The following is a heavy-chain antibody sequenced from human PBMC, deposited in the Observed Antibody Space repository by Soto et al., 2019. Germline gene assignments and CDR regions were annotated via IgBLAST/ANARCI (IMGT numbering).Heavy chain of an antibody. CDR3: ARYGPYDAFDI. CDR2: ISYDEIDK. D-gene: IGHD3-10*01. J-gene: IGHJ3*02. V-gene: IGHV3-30*03. CDR1: GFTFTSHA. Sequence: LRLSGAASGFTFTSHAMHWVRQTPGKGLEWVAAISYDEIDKKYASSVKGRFTVSRDNVKNTLSLQMNSLRPEDTAVYYCARYGPYDAFDIWGQGTMVTVSS.